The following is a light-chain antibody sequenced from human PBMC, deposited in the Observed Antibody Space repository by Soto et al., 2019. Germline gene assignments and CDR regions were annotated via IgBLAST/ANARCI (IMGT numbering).Light chain of an antibody. Sequence: DIQMTQSPSTLSATAGDRVTITCRASQSLSSWLAWYQHKPGKAPKLLIYDASNLDSGVPSRFSGSGSGTEFSPTISHLQPDDCANYYCQQYENYYTFGQGTRVEIK. V-gene: IGKV1-5*01. J-gene: IGKJ1*01. CDR1: QSLSSW. CDR3: QQYENYYT. CDR2: DAS.